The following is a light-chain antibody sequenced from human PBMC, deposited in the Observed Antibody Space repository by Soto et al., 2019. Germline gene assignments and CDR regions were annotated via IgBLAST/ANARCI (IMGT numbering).Light chain of an antibody. CDR3: QQTYSTPT. Sequence: DIHVTQSPSSLSASVGDRVTINCRASQSIDTFLNWYQQRPGRAPKLLIYAASTLQSGVPGRFSASGSGTDFTLTINTLLPEDFATYFCQQTYSTPTFDQGTRVDIK. V-gene: IGKV1-39*01. J-gene: IGKJ1*01. CDR1: QSIDTF. CDR2: AAS.